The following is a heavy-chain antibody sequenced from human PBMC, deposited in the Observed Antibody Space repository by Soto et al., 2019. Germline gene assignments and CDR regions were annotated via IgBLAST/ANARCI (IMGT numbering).Heavy chain of an antibody. V-gene: IGHV4-39*07. J-gene: IGHJ4*02. CDR2: IYYSGST. CDR3: ARPGYGSGSYRDY. Sequence: SETLSLTYTVSCVSLSSSRYYWGWIRHPPGKGLEWIGSIYYSGSTNYNPSLKSRVTISVDKSKNQFSLKLSSVTAADTAVYYCARPGYGSGSYRDYWGQGTLVTVS. D-gene: IGHD3-10*01. CDR1: CVSLSSSRYY.